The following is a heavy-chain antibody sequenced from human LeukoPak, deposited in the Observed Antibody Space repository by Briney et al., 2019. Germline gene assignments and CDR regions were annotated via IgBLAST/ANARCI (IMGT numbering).Heavy chain of an antibody. V-gene: IGHV3-30*03. CDR2: ISYDGINK. D-gene: IGHD6-13*01. CDR1: GFTFSSYG. CDR3: ATTAGTYYYYYGMEV. J-gene: IGHJ6*02. Sequence: GRSLRLSCAASGFTFSSYGMHWVRQAPGKGLEWEAVISYDGINKYYADSVKGRFTISRDNSKNTLYLQMNSLRAEETAMYYCATTAGTYYYYYGMEVWGQGTTVTVSS.